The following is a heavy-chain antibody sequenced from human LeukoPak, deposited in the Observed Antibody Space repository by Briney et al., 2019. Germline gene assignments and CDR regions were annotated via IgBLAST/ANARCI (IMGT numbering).Heavy chain of an antibody. CDR3: ARDKLRLGEFSF. CDR2: ISPNRGGT. CDR1: GYTFTGYY. Sequence: ASVKVSCKTSGYTFTGYYMHWVRQAPGQGLEWMGWISPNRGGTNYAQKFRGRVTLTRDTSISTVYTELSRLESDDTAVYYCARDKLRLGEFSFWGQGTLVTVAS. V-gene: IGHV1-2*02. D-gene: IGHD3-16*02. J-gene: IGHJ4*02.